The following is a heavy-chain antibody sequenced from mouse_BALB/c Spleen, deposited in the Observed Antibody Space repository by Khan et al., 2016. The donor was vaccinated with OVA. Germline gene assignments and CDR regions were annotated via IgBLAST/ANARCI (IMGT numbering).Heavy chain of an antibody. CDR3: ARTARIKY. Sequence: VQLKESGPGLVKPSQSLSLTCTVTGYYITSGYGWNWIRQFPGNKLEWMGYISYSGSTNYNPSLKSRISITRDTSKNQFFLQLKSVTTEDTATYYCARTARIKYWGQGTTLTVSS. V-gene: IGHV3-1*02. D-gene: IGHD1-2*01. CDR1: GYYITSGYG. CDR2: ISYSGST. J-gene: IGHJ2*01.